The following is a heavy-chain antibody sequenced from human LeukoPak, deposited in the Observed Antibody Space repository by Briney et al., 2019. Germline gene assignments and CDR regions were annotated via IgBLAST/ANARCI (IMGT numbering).Heavy chain of an antibody. CDR3: HSMFTGTTDY. V-gene: IGHV1-69-2*01. CDR1: GYTFTDYY. Sequence: ASVKISCKVSGYTFTDYYMHWVQQAPGKGLEWMGLVDPEDGETIYAEKFQGRVTITADTSTDTAYMELSSLRSEDTAVYYCHSMFTGTTDYWGPGTLVTVSS. D-gene: IGHD1-1*01. CDR2: VDPEDGET. J-gene: IGHJ4*02.